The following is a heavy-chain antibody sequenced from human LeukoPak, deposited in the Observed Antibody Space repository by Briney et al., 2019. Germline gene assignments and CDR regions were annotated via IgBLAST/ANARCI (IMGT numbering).Heavy chain of an antibody. CDR2: INPSGGST. CDR1: GYTFTSYY. CDR3: ARDVNAFDL. Sequence: ASVKVSCKASGYTFTSYYMHWVRQAPGQGLEWMGIINPSGGSTSYAQKFQGRVTMTRDMSTSPVYMELSSLRSEDTAGYYCARDVNAFDLWGQGTMVTVSS. J-gene: IGHJ3*01. V-gene: IGHV1-46*01.